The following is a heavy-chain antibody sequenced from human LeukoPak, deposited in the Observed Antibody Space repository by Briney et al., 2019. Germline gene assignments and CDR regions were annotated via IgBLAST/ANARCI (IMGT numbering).Heavy chain of an antibody. CDR1: GFTFSSYS. J-gene: IGHJ4*02. Sequence: GGSLRLSCAASGFTFSSYSMQWVRQTPGKGLEWVGIMSNSGENTFYGEAVKGRFTISRDNSQNTLYLQMSSLRPEDTAVYYCAKGGASVTRYVDYWGQGTLVTVSS. V-gene: IGHV3-30*18. CDR3: AKGGASVTRYVDY. D-gene: IGHD4-17*01. CDR2: MSNSGENT.